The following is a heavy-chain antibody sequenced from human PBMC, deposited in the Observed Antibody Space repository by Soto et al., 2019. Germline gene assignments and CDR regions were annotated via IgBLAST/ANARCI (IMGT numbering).Heavy chain of an antibody. V-gene: IGHV3-23*01. J-gene: IGHJ5*02. CDR3: SRGGGGGLFDL. Sequence: PGGSLRLSCAASGFTFSSYAMSWVRQAPGKGLEWVSAISGSGGSTYYADSVKGRFTISRDNAKNSLYLQVNSLRAEDTAVYYCSRGGGGGLFDLWGQGTLVTVSS. CDR1: GFTFSSYA. CDR2: ISGSGGST. D-gene: IGHD2-21*01.